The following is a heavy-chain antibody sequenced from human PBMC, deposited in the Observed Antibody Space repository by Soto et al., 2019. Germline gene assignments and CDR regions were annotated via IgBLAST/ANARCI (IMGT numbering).Heavy chain of an antibody. V-gene: IGHV3-30*18. CDR1: GFTFSSYG. Sequence: GGSLRLSCAASGFTFSSYGMHWVRQAPGKGLEWVAVISYDGSNKYYADSVKGRFTISRDNSKNTLYLQMNSLRAEDTAVYYCAKVSFPLYCGGDCSVEGYFDYWGQGTLVTVSS. D-gene: IGHD2-21*02. CDR2: ISYDGSNK. J-gene: IGHJ4*02. CDR3: AKVSFPLYCGGDCSVEGYFDY.